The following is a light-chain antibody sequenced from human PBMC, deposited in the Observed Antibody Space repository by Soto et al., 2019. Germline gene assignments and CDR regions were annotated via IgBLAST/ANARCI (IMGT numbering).Light chain of an antibody. CDR2: GAS. J-gene: IGKJ5*01. CDR3: QQYNNWPFT. V-gene: IGKV3D-15*01. CDR1: QSIRSK. Sequence: VVMTNSPATLFASPGETTTLPCRASQSIRSKLAWYQQKPGQAPRLLIYGASSRATGIPDRFSGSGSGTEFTLTISSLQSEDFAVYYCQQYNNWPFTFGQGTRLEI.